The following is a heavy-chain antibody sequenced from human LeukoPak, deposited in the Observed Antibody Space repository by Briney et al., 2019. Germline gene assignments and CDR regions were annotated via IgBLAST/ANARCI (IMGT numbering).Heavy chain of an antibody. CDR3: VRGDTYDYYYYYGMDV. J-gene: IGHJ6*02. D-gene: IGHD5-18*01. V-gene: IGHV3-48*03. CDR1: GFTFSSYE. CDR2: ISSSDNTI. Sequence: GGSLRLSCAASGFTFSSYEMNWVRQAPGRGLEWVSYISSSDNTIYYADSVKGRFTISRDNAKNSLYLQMNSLRAEDTAVYYCVRGDTYDYYYYYGMDVWGQGTTVTVSS.